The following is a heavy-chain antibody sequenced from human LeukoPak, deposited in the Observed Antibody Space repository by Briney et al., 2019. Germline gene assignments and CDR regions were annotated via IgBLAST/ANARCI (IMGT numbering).Heavy chain of an antibody. CDR2: IHSSGGYT. V-gene: IGHV3-23*01. J-gene: IGHJ4*02. CDR1: GFTFITYG. CDR3: AKGALGNWNSDY. D-gene: IGHD1-7*01. Sequence: GGALTLSCAASGFTFITYGMRWVRPAPAKGLAWVSAIHSSGGYTYYADSLKGRFTNSRDNFKNPLYLQMDSLRVEGTGVYYCAKGALGNWNSDYWGQGTLVTVSS.